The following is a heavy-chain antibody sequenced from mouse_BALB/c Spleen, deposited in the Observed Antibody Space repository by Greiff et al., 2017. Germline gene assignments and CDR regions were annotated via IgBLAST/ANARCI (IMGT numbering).Heavy chain of an antibody. CDR2: INPGSGGT. V-gene: IGHV1-54*01. CDR3: ARGVTGFDY. Sequence: QVQLKESGADLVRPWTSLKVSCKASGFAFTNYFIEWVQQRPGKGLEWIGVINPGSGGTNYNEKFKGKTTLTADKSSSTAYMQLSSLTSNDSGVYWCARGVTGFDYWGQGTTLTVSS. J-gene: IGHJ2*01. CDR1: GFAFTNYF. D-gene: IGHD2-13*01.